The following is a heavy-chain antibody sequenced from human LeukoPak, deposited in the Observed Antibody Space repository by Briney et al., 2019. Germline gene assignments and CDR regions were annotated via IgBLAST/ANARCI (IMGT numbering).Heavy chain of an antibody. D-gene: IGHD6-6*01. Sequence: ETLSLTCTVSGGSISSSSDYWGWIRQAPGKGLEWVSSISSSSSYIYYADSVKGRFTISRDNAKNSLYLQMNSLRAEDTAVYYCAREESSSSGYYFDYWGQGTLVTVSS. CDR2: ISSSSSYI. CDR1: GGSISSSS. V-gene: IGHV3-21*01. J-gene: IGHJ4*02. CDR3: AREESSSSGYYFDY.